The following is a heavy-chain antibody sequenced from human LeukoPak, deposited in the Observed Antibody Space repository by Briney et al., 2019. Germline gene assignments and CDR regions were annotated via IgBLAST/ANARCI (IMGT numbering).Heavy chain of an antibody. CDR2: INQDGSEK. J-gene: IGHJ4*02. Sequence: GGSLRLSCAASGFTFSSYWMSWVRQAPGKGLEWVANINQDGSEKYYVDSVKGRFTISRDNGKNSLYLQMNSLRAEDTAAYYCARPSELYGQFACGHWGQGTLVTVSS. CDR3: ARPSELYGQFACGH. V-gene: IGHV3-7*03. CDR1: GFTFSSYW. D-gene: IGHD1-14*01.